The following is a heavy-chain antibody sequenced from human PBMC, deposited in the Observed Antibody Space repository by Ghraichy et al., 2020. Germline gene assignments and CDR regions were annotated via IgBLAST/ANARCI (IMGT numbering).Heavy chain of an antibody. V-gene: IGHV4-31*02. CDR3: TRVEKWGLLPGTY. D-gene: IGHD1-26*01. Sequence: QEWIGYIYYSGSTFYNPSLKSRVSISLYTSKNQISLKLNSVTAADTAVYYCTRVEKWGLLPGTYCGHGILVTLPS. J-gene: IGHJ4*01. CDR2: IYYSGST.